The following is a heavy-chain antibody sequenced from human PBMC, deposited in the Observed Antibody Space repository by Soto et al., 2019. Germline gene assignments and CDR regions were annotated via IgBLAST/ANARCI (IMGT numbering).Heavy chain of an antibody. D-gene: IGHD4-17*01. CDR2: IYYSGST. V-gene: IGHV4-39*01. Sequence: SETLSLTCTVSGGSISSSSYYWGWIRQPPGKGLEWIGSIYYSGSTYYNPSLKSRVTISVDTSKNQFSLKLSSVTAADTAVYYCASPGDDYGDYESVGYWGQGTLVTVSS. CDR1: GGSISSSSYY. CDR3: ASPGDDYGDYESVGY. J-gene: IGHJ4*02.